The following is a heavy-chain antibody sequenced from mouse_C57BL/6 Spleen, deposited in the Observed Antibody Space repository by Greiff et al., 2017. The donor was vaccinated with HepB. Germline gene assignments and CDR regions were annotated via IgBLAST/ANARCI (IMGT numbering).Heavy chain of an antibody. D-gene: IGHD2-1*01. J-gene: IGHJ3*01. V-gene: IGHV1-15*01. CDR1: GYTFTDYE. Sequence: VQLQQSGAELVRPGASVTLSCKASGYTFTDYEMHWVKQTPVHGLEWIGAIDPETGGTAYNQKFKGKAILTADKSSSTAYMELRSLTSEDSAVYYCTDYGNYRFAYWGQGTLVTVSA. CDR3: TDYGNYRFAY. CDR2: IDPETGGT.